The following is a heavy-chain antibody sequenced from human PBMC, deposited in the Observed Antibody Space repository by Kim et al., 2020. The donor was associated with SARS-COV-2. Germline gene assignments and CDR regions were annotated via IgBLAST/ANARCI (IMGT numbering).Heavy chain of an antibody. V-gene: IGHV1-18*01. CDR2: ISAYNGNT. CDR1: GYTFTSYG. Sequence: ASVKVSCKASGYTFTSYGISWVRQAPGQGLEWMGWISAYNGNTNYAQKLQGRVTMTTDTSTSTAYMELRSLRSDDTAVYYCARAYSYYYDSSGIIPGAFDIWGQGTMVTVSS. CDR3: ARAYSYYYDSSGIIPGAFDI. J-gene: IGHJ3*02. D-gene: IGHD3-22*01.